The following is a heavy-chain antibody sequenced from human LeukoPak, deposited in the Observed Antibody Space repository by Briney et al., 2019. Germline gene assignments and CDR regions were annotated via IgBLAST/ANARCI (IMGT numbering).Heavy chain of an antibody. D-gene: IGHD3-22*01. J-gene: IGHJ4*02. Sequence: SETLSLTCTVSGGSISSGDYYWSWLRQPPGKGLEWIGYIYYSGSTYYNPSLKSRVTISVDTSKNQFSLKLSSVTAADTAVYYCARDEAHYYDSSGFSYWGQGTLVTVSS. CDR2: IYYSGST. CDR3: ARDEAHYYDSSGFSY. V-gene: IGHV4-30-4*01. CDR1: GGSISSGDYY.